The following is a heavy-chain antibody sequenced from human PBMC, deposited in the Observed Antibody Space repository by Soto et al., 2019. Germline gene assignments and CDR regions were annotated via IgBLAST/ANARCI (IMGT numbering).Heavy chain of an antibody. Sequence: EVQLVESGGGLVQPGESLRLSCAVFGFTSNNYWMSWVRQAPGKGLEWLASIKEGGSQQFYEDSVKGRFTISRDNAKNAMYLHMTILRVEDAAMYYCVRHSDRPSDYWGQGTLVSVSS. CDR2: IKEGGSQQ. V-gene: IGHV3-7*05. D-gene: IGHD6-6*01. CDR1: GFTSNNYW. J-gene: IGHJ4*02. CDR3: VRHSDRPSDY.